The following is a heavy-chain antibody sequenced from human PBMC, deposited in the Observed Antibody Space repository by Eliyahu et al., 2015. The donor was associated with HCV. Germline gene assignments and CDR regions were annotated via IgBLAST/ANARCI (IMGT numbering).Heavy chain of an antibody. CDR3: ARGGCSSTSCYVGDY. V-gene: IGHV3-21*01. D-gene: IGHD2-2*01. Sequence: EVQLVESGGGLVKPGGSLRLSCAASGFXFSSXSMNWVRQAPGKGLEWVSSISRSSSYIYYADSVKGRFTISRDNAKNSLYLQMNSLRAEDTAVYYCARGGCSSTSCYVGDYWGQGTLVTVSS. J-gene: IGHJ4*02. CDR2: ISRSSSYI. CDR1: GFXFSSXS.